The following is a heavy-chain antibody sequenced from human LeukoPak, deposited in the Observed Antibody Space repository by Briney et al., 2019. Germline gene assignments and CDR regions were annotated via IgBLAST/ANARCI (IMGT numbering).Heavy chain of an antibody. Sequence: GASVKVSCKASGYTFTSYYMHWVRQATGQGLEWMGWMNPNSGNTGYAQKFQGRVTITRNTSISTAYMELSSLRSEDTAVYYCARRPIVVVPAATKPPYYYYYMDVWGKGTTVTVSS. CDR1: GYTFTSYY. CDR3: ARRPIVVVPAATKPPYYYYYMDV. J-gene: IGHJ6*03. D-gene: IGHD2-2*01. V-gene: IGHV1-8*03. CDR2: MNPNSGNT.